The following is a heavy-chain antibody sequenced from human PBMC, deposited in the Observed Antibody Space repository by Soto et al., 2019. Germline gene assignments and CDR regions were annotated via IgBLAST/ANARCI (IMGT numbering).Heavy chain of an antibody. CDR3: ARDGIVLRFLEWLRYWFDP. V-gene: IGHV3-53*01. CDR1: XFTVSSNH. CDR2: IYGAGTT. D-gene: IGHD3-3*01. J-gene: IGHJ5*02. Sequence: PGGSLRLSCAASXFTVSSNHMSWVRQAPGKGLEWVSVIYGAGTTTYYADSVKGRFTLSRDNSKNTLYLQMNSLRADDTAVYYCARDGIVLRFLEWLRYWFDPWGQGTLVTVSS.